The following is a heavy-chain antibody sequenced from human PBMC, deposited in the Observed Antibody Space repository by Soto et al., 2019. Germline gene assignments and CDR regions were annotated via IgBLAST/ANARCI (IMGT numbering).Heavy chain of an antibody. CDR1: GFTFSRNW. V-gene: IGHV3-74*01. D-gene: IGHD2-2*01. Sequence: GVSLRLSCVASGFTFSRNWMHWVRQVPGKGLVWVSRINTDGTSRSYADSVKGRFTISRDNAKNTLSLQMNSLRVEDTAVYFCVRGLYRVGNICYHEVFFGSSGQGALGTVSA. CDR2: INTDGTSR. CDR3: VRGLYRVGNICYHEVFFGS. J-gene: IGHJ5*01.